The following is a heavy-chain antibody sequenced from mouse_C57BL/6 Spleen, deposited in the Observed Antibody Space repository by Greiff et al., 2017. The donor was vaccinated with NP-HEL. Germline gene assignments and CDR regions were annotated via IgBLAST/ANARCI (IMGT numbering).Heavy chain of an antibody. CDR2: IDPSDSYT. V-gene: IGHV1-50*01. CDR1: GYTFTSYW. CDR3: AKGGTGTDWYFDV. D-gene: IGHD4-1*01. Sequence: QVHVKQPGAELVKPGASVKLSCKASGYTFTSYWMQWVKQRPGQGLEWIGEIDPSDSYTNYNQKFKGKATLTVDTSSSTAYMQLSSLTSEDSAVYYCAKGGTGTDWYFDVWGTGTTVTVSS. J-gene: IGHJ1*03.